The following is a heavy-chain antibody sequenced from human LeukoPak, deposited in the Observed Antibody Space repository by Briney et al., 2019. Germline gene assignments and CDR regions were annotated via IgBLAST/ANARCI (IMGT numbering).Heavy chain of an antibody. D-gene: IGHD6-13*01. CDR2: INTNTGNP. J-gene: IGHJ4*02. CDR3: AQGGSWYGVDY. Sequence: GASVKVSCKASGYTFTSYSMNWVRQAPGQGLEWMGWINTNTGNPTYAQGFTGRFVFSLDTSVSTAYLQISSLKAEDTAVYYCAQGGSWYGVDYWGQGTLVTVSS. V-gene: IGHV7-4-1*02. CDR1: GYTFTSYS.